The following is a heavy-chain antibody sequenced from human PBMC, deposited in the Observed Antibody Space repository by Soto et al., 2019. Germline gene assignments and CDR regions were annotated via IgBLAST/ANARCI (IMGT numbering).Heavy chain of an antibody. J-gene: IGHJ4*02. V-gene: IGHV4-4*07. D-gene: IGHD3-16*01. CDR1: GASITSYF. CDR3: ASFSGGYYFDY. Sequence: SETLSLTCTVSGASITSYFLNWIRQPAGKGLEWIGRIYTSGSTNYNPSLKSRVTMSVDTSKNQFSLKLSSVTAADTAVYYCASFSGGYYFDYWGQGTLVTVSS. CDR2: IYTSGST.